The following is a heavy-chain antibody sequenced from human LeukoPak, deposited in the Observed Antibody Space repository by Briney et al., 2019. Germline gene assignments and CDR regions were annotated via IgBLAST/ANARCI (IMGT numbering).Heavy chain of an antibody. Sequence: ASEKVSCKVSGYTLTALSMHWVRQAPGKGLEWMGGFDLEDGETIYAQKFQGRVTITEDTSTDTAYRELSSLRSEDTAVYYCATEIIVGASFDYWGQGTLVTVSS. V-gene: IGHV1-24*01. J-gene: IGHJ4*02. CDR2: FDLEDGET. D-gene: IGHD1-26*01. CDR1: GYTLTALS. CDR3: ATEIIVGASFDY.